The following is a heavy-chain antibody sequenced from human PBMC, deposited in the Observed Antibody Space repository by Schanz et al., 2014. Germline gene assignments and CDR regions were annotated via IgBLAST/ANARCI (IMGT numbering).Heavy chain of an antibody. D-gene: IGHD3-10*01. CDR1: GFTVSSNH. V-gene: IGHV3-7*04. CDR3: ARDNYYGSGSCAY. CDR2: IKQDGSEK. Sequence: EVQLVESGGGLVQPGGSLRLSCAVSGFTVSSNHMSWVRQAPGKGLEWVANIKQDGSEKYYVDAVKGRVTISRDNAKNSMYLHMKSLRGEDTAVYYCARDNYYGSGSCAYWGQGTLVTVSS. J-gene: IGHJ4*02.